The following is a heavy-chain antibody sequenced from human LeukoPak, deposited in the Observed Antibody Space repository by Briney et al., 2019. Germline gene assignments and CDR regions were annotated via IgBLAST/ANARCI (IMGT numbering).Heavy chain of an antibody. D-gene: IGHD3-3*01. J-gene: IGHJ2*01. CDR3: ARQETNYDFWSGYPPLGYFDL. CDR2: IYYSGST. Sequence: PSETLSLTCTVSGGSISSSSYYWGWVRQPPGKGLEWVGSIYYSGSTYYNPSLKSRVTISVDTSKNQFSLKLSSVTAADTAVYYCARQETNYDFWSGYPPLGYFDLWGRGTLVTVSS. CDR1: GGSISSSSYY. V-gene: IGHV4-39*01.